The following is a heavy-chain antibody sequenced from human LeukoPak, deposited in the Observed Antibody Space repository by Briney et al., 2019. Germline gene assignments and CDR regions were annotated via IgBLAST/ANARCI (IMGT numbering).Heavy chain of an antibody. CDR1: GGPISSYY. CDR3: ARHMDYYDSSGFYFDI. J-gene: IGHJ3*02. D-gene: IGHD3-22*01. CDR2: IYYSGST. V-gene: IGHV4-59*08. Sequence: PSETLSLTCTVSGGPISSYYWSWIRQPPGKGLEWIGYIYYSGSTNYNPSLKSRVTISVDTSKNQFSLKLSSVTAADTAVYYCARHMDYYDSSGFYFDIWGQGTMVTVSS.